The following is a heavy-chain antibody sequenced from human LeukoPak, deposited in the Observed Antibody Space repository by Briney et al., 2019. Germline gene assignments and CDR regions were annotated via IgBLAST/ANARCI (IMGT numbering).Heavy chain of an antibody. CDR1: GYSFTNYW. CDR3: ERRGAGYCGGFSCYYFDY. D-gene: IGHD2-15*01. Sequence: GESLKISCKGSGYSFTNYWIGWVHQMPRKGLEWMGIIFPGDSDTRYSPSFQGQVTISADKSISTAYLQWSSLKASDTAMYYCERRGAGYCGGFSCYYFDYWGQGTPVTVSS. V-gene: IGHV5-51*07. CDR2: IFPGDSDT. J-gene: IGHJ4*02.